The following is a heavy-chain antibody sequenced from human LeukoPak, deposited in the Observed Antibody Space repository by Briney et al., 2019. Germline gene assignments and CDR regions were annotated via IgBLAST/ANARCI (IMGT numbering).Heavy chain of an antibody. CDR3: ARGLGIRPYWYFDL. J-gene: IGHJ2*01. CDR1: GFTFSSYE. D-gene: IGHD7-27*01. V-gene: IGHV3-7*01. Sequence: GGSLRLSCAASGFTFSSYEMNWVRQAPGKGLEWVANIKQDGSEKFYVDSVKGRFTISRDNAKNSLFLQMNSLRAEDTAVYYCARGLGIRPYWYFDLWGRGTLVTVSS. CDR2: IKQDGSEK.